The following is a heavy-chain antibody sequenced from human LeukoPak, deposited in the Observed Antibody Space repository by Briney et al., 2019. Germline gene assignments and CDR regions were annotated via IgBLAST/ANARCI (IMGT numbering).Heavy chain of an antibody. V-gene: IGHV3-21*01. CDR3: ARDGHFDF. D-gene: IGHD3/OR15-3a*01. Sequence: GGSLRLSCAASGFSFSSYTMNWLRQAPGKGLEWVSSIRTNNYRYGAGSVKGRFTISRDNAKNSLFLQMDSLRAEGTAVYYCARDGHFDFWGQGTLVTVSS. CDR1: GFSFSSYT. CDR2: IRTNNYR. J-gene: IGHJ4*02.